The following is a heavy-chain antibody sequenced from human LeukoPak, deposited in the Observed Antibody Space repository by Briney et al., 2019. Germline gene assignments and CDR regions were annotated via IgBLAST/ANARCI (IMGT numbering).Heavy chain of an antibody. CDR2: IHYSGST. J-gene: IGHJ4*02. CDR1: GGSMSDYY. V-gene: IGHV4-59*01. D-gene: IGHD2-8*02. Sequence: SETLSLTCTVSGGSMSDYYWSWLRQPPGKGLEWISCIHYSGSTDYNPSLKSRVTMSVDTSKNQFSLKLRSVTAADTAVYYCARVASTGPFDYWGQGTLVTVSS. CDR3: ARVASTGPFDY.